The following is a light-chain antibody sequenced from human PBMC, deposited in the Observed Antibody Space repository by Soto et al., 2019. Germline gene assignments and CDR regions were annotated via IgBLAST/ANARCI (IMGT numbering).Light chain of an antibody. Sequence: DIVMTQSPRSLPVTPGEPASISCRSSQSLLDSVGNIYLDCYLQKPGQSPLLLIYFGSLRASGGPDRFSASASGTDFTLKISRVEAEDVGVYYCMQALQTPWTFGQGTRVDI. V-gene: IGKV2-28*01. CDR2: FGS. CDR1: QSLLDSVGNIY. J-gene: IGKJ1*01. CDR3: MQALQTPWT.